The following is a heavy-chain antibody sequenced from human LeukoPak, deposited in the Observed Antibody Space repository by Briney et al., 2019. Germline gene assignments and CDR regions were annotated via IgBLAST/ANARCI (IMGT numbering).Heavy chain of an antibody. CDR2: IYTSGST. CDR1: GGSISSGSYY. Sequence: SQTLSLTCTVSGGSISSGSYYWSWIRQPAGKGLEWIGRIYTSGSTNYNPSLKSRATISVDTSKNQFSLKLSSVTAADTAVYYCARISNWFDPWGQGTLVTVSS. V-gene: IGHV4-61*02. CDR3: ARISNWFDP. J-gene: IGHJ5*02.